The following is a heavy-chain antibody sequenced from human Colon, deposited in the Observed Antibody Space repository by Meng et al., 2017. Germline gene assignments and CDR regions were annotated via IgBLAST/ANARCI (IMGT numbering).Heavy chain of an antibody. CDR3: ATCDSTGYYSIY. J-gene: IGHJ4*02. V-gene: IGHV3-21*01. D-gene: IGHD3-22*01. CDR2: ISSSSSYI. CDR1: GFTFSTYS. Sequence: GGSLRLSCAASGFTFSTYSMNWVRQAPGRGLEWVSSISSSSSYIYYADSVKGRFTISRDNAKNSLYLQMNSLRAEDAAVYYCATCDSTGYYSIYWGQGTLVTVSS.